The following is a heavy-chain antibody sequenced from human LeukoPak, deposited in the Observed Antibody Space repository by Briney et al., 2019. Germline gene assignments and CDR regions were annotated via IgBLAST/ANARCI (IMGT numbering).Heavy chain of an antibody. D-gene: IGHD2-15*01. J-gene: IGHJ6*03. CDR3: ARAENIWNCSGGSCYLTYYYYYMDV. Sequence: PGGSLRLSCAASGFTFSSYWMSWVRQAPGKGLEWVANIKQDGSEKYYVDSVKGRFTISSDNAKNSLYLQMNRLRAEDTAVYYCARAENIWNCSGGSCYLTYYYYYMDVWGKGTTVTVSS. CDR2: IKQDGSEK. CDR1: GFTFSSYW. V-gene: IGHV3-7*03.